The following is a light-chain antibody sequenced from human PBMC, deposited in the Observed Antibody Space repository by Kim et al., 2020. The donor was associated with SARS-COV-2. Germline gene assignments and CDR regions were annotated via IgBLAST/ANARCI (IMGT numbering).Light chain of an antibody. CDR1: KLGDKY. CDR2: QDS. J-gene: IGLJ2*01. V-gene: IGLV3-1*01. CDR3: QAWDSSHVV. Sequence: SVSPGQTARITCSGDKLGDKYACWYQQKPGQSPVLVIYQDSKRPSGIPERFSGSNSGNTATLTISGTQAMDEADYYCQAWDSSHVVFGGGTQLTVL.